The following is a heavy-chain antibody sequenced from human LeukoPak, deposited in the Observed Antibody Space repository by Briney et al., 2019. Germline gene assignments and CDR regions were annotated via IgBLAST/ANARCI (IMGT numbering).Heavy chain of an antibody. J-gene: IGHJ4*02. Sequence: GGSLRLSCAASGFTFSSYSMNWVRQAPGKGLEWLSYISSGSRTIFYADSVKGPFTISRDNAKNSLHLQMNSLRAEDTAIYYCARSSAGFDHWGLGTLVTVSS. CDR3: ARSSAGFDH. D-gene: IGHD6-25*01. CDR1: GFTFSSYS. V-gene: IGHV3-48*01. CDR2: ISSGSRTI.